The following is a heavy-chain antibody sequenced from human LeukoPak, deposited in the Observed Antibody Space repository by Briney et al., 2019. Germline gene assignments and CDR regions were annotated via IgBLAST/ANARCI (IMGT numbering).Heavy chain of an antibody. D-gene: IGHD6-19*01. CDR2: ISGSGGST. CDR3: TRVQFQWFDP. Sequence: GGSLRLSCAASGFTFSSYPMSWVRQAPGKRLEWVSAISGSGGSTYYADSVKGRFTIARDNSKKTLYLQMNNLRVEDTAVYYCTRVQFQWFDPWGQGTLVTVSS. CDR1: GFTFSSYP. V-gene: IGHV3-23*01. J-gene: IGHJ5*02.